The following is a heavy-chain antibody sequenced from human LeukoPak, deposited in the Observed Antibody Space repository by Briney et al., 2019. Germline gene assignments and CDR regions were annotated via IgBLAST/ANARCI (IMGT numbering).Heavy chain of an antibody. J-gene: IGHJ6*03. CDR3: ARAAELRLTYYYYYYMDV. V-gene: IGHV3-7*01. D-gene: IGHD6-25*01. CDR1: GFTFSSYW. CDR2: LKQDGSEK. Sequence: GGSLRLSCAASGFTFSSYWMNWVRQTPGKGLEWVANLKQDGSEKYYVDSVKGRFTISRDNAKNSLYLQMSSLRAEDTAVYYCARAAELRLTYYYYYYMDVWGTGTTVTVSS.